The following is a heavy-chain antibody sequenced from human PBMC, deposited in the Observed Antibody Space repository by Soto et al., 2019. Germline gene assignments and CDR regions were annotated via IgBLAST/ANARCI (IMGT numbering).Heavy chain of an antibody. CDR1: GGTFSSYT. D-gene: IGHD5-12*01. CDR2: IIPILGIA. J-gene: IGHJ4*02. V-gene: IGHV1-69*02. Sequence: QVQLVQSGAEVKKPGSSVKVSCKASGGTFSSYTISWVRQAPGQGLEWMGRIIPILGIANYAQKFQGRVTITADKSTSTAYMELSSLRSEDTAVYYCARADGYKKGGFDYWGQGTLVTVSS. CDR3: ARADGYKKGGFDY.